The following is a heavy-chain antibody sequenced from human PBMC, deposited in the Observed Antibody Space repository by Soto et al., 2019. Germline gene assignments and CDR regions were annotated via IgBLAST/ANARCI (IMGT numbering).Heavy chain of an antibody. Sequence: EVQLVESGGDLVQPGGSLRLSCAASGFTFSGYWMAWVRQAPGKGLEWVANIKQDGSVKYYVDSLKGRFTISRDTAKNSLYLQMDSLRAEDTAVYFCATESYYHWQYWGQGTLVTVSS. V-gene: IGHV3-7*01. CDR1: GFTFSGYW. J-gene: IGHJ4*02. D-gene: IGHD3-9*01. CDR3: ATESYYHWQY. CDR2: IKQDGSVK.